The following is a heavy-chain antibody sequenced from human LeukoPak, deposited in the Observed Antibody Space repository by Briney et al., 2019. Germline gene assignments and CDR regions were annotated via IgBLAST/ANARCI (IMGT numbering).Heavy chain of an antibody. CDR2: IDPNSGGT. V-gene: IGHV1-2*02. J-gene: IGHJ4*02. CDR3: ARDRGITMVRGAPSYPYYFDY. Sequence: GASVKVSCKTSGYTFTDYYMHWVRQAPGQGLEWMGRIDPNSGGTNYAQKFQVRVTMTRDTSISTVYMELSGLRSDDTAVYYCARDRGITMVRGAPSYPYYFDYWGQGTLVTVSS. D-gene: IGHD3-10*01. CDR1: GYTFTDYY.